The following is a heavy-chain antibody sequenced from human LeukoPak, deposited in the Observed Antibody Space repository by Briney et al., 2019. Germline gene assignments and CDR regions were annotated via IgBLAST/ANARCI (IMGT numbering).Heavy chain of an antibody. V-gene: IGHV4-59*08. D-gene: IGHD5-18*01. CDR2: IYYGGST. Sequence: PSETLSLTCTVSGASISSYYWGWIRQPPGKGLEWMGNIYYGGSTNYDPSLKSRVTISVDTSKNQFALRLSSVTAADTAVYYCARYRNSYGLAVDYWGQGTLVTVSS. CDR1: GASISSYY. CDR3: ARYRNSYGLAVDY. J-gene: IGHJ4*02.